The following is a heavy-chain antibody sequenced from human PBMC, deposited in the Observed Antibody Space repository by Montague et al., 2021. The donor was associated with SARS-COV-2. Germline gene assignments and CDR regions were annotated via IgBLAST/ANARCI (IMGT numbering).Heavy chain of an antibody. Sequence: SLRLSCAASGFAFNNFAMSWVRQAPGKGLEWVSSIFGSAAGTYYGDSVKGRFTISRDNSKNTLYLQMNSLRAEDTAKYYCAKQPGAGAVVYWYFDLWGRGTVVSVSP. J-gene: IGHJ2*01. CDR3: AKQPGAGAVVYWYFDL. CDR1: GFAFNNFA. V-gene: IGHV3-23*01. CDR2: IFGSAAGT. D-gene: IGHD6-19*01.